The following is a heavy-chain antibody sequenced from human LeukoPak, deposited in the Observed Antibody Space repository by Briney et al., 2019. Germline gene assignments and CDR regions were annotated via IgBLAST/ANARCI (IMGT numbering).Heavy chain of an antibody. CDR2: ISYDGSNK. Sequence: GRSLRLSCAASGFTFSSYAMHWVRQAPGKGLEWVAVISYDGSNKYYADSVKGRFTISRDNSKNTLYLQMNSLRAEDTALYHCARHAMDYYYYGMDVWGQGTTVTVSS. V-gene: IGHV3-30*04. D-gene: IGHD5-18*01. J-gene: IGHJ6*02. CDR1: GFTFSSYA. CDR3: ARHAMDYYYYGMDV.